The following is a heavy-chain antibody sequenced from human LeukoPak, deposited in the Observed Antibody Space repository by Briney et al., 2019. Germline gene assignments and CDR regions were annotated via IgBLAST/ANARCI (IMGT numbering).Heavy chain of an antibody. CDR2: INPSGGST. CDR1: GYTFTSYA. V-gene: IGHV1-46*01. D-gene: IGHD2-21*01. J-gene: IGHJ4*02. CDR3: ARFIVSGGYFDY. Sequence: GASVKVSCKASGYTFTSYAMHWVRQAPGQRLEWMGMINPSGGSTSYAQKFQGRVTMTRDTSTSTVYMELSSLRSEDTAVYYCARFIVSGGYFDYWGQGTLVTVSS.